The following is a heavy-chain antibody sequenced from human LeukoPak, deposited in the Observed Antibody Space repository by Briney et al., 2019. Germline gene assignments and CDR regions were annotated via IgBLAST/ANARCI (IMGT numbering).Heavy chain of an antibody. CDR1: GFTFSSYW. J-gene: IGHJ4*02. CDR3: VRGNSGSRTTPFDY. CDR2: VKGDGSGT. V-gene: IGHV3-74*01. D-gene: IGHD6-19*01. Sequence: PGGSLRLSYAASGFTFSSYWMHWVRQGPGKGLVWVSRVKGDGSGTSHADSVKGRFTISRDNAKNTLFLQMTSLRAEDTAVYYCVRGNSGSRTTPFDYWGQGTLVTVSS.